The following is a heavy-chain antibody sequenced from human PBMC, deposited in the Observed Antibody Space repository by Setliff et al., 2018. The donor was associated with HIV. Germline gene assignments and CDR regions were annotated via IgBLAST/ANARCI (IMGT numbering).Heavy chain of an antibody. CDR2: INPNSGGT. CDR3: ARDYYDSSGYIFFPGLPDY. V-gene: IGHV1-2*02. Sequence: ASVKVSCKASGYTFTGYYMHWVRQAPGQGLEWMGWINPNSGGTTYAQQFQGRVTMTRSTSLSTAYMELSRLRSDDTAVYYCARDYYDSSGYIFFPGLPDYWGQGTLVTVSS. D-gene: IGHD3-22*01. CDR1: GYTFTGYY. J-gene: IGHJ4*02.